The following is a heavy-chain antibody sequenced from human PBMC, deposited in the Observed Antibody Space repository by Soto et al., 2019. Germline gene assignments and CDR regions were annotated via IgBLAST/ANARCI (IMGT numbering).Heavy chain of an antibody. D-gene: IGHD2-15*01. J-gene: IGHJ6*02. CDR1: GFSLTTSEVG. V-gene: IGHV2-5*02. Sequence: QITLKESGPTLVNTTQTLTLTCIFSGFSLTTSEVGVAWIRQSPGKALEWLALMYWDGDKRYSPFLKSRLTITKETSNNQVVLTMTNMDPVDTGTYYCAHTGGRGAGMDVWGQGTTVTVSS. CDR2: MYWDGDK. CDR3: AHTGGRGAGMDV.